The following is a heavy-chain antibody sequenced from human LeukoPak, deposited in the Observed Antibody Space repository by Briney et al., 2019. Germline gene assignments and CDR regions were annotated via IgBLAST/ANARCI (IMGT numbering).Heavy chain of an antibody. CDR2: ISYSGSST. CDR3: AKGQAADWYFDL. Sequence: GSLRLSCAASGSTFSSYAMSWVRQAPGMGLEWVSAISYSGSSTYYADSVKGRFTISRDNSKNTLYLQMSGLRAEDTAVYYCAKGQAADWYFDLWGRGTLVTVSS. V-gene: IGHV3-23*01. J-gene: IGHJ2*01. CDR1: GSTFSSYA. D-gene: IGHD2-15*01.